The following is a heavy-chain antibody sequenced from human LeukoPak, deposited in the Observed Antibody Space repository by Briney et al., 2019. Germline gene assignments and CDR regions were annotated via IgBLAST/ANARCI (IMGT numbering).Heavy chain of an antibody. Sequence: GGSLRLSCAASGFTFSSYSMNWVRQAPGKGLEWVSSISSSSSYIYYADSVKGRFTISRDNAKNSLYLQMNSLRAEDTAVYYCARVDFWSGYFHFDYWGQETLVTVSS. CDR2: ISSSSSYI. D-gene: IGHD3-3*01. CDR1: GFTFSSYS. V-gene: IGHV3-21*01. J-gene: IGHJ4*02. CDR3: ARVDFWSGYFHFDY.